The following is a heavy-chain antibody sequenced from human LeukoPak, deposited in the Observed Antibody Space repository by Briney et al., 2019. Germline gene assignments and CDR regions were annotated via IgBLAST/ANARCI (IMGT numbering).Heavy chain of an antibody. Sequence: GGSLRLSCAASGFTFSSYAMHWVRQAPGKGLEWVAVISYDGSNKYYADSVKGRFTISRDNSKNTLYLQMNSLRAEDTAVYYCARDDPSGYSSGWARWGQGTLGTVSS. CDR1: GFTFSSYA. J-gene: IGHJ4*02. D-gene: IGHD6-19*01. V-gene: IGHV3-30*04. CDR2: ISYDGSNK. CDR3: ARDDPSGYSSGWAR.